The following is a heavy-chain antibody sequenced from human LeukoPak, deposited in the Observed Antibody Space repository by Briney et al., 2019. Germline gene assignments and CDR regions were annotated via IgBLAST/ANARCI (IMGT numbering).Heavy chain of an antibody. CDR1: GGSISSYY. J-gene: IGHJ4*02. CDR3: ATYCSGGSCYAN. CDR2: IYTSGST. D-gene: IGHD2-15*01. Sequence: PSETLSLTCTVSGGSISSYYWSWIRQPAGKGLEWIGRIYTSGSTNLNPSLKSRVTISVDTSKNQFSLKLSSVTAADTAVYYCATYCSGGSCYANWGQGTLVTVSS. V-gene: IGHV4-4*07.